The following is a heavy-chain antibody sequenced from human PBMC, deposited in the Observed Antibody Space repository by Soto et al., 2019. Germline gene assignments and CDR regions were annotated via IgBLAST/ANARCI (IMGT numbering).Heavy chain of an antibody. CDR1: GGTFSSYA. Sequence: SVKVSCKASGGTFSSYAISWVRQAPGQGLEWMGGIIPIFGTANYAQKFQGRVTITADESTSTAYMELSSLRPEDTAVYYCARAAAGKYYYYYYGMDVWGQGTTVTVSS. CDR2: IIPIFGTA. V-gene: IGHV1-69*13. J-gene: IGHJ6*02. D-gene: IGHD6-13*01. CDR3: ARAAAGKYYYYYYGMDV.